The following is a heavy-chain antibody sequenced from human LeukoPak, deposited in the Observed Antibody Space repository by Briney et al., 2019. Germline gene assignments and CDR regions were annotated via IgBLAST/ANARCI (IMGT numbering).Heavy chain of an antibody. D-gene: IGHD2-21*02. Sequence: PSETLSLTCTVSGGSISSGGYYWSWIRQHPGKGLEWIGYIYYSGSTYYNPSLKSRVTTSVDTSKNQFSLKLSSVTAADTAVYYCARLWVTAIEYYFDYWGQGTLVTVSS. CDR2: IYYSGST. CDR3: ARLWVTAIEYYFDY. J-gene: IGHJ4*02. CDR1: GGSISSGGYY. V-gene: IGHV4-31*03.